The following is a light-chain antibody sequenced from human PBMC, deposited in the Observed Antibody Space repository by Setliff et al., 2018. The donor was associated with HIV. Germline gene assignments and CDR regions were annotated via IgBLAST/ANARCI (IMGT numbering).Light chain of an antibody. Sequence: QSALTQPASVSGSPGQSITISCTGTSSDLGSSNFVSWYQQHPGKAPKVMIYNVDKRPSGVSNRFSGSKSGNTASLTISGLQTEDEADYYCSSYSINNLYVFATGTKV. CDR1: SSDLGSSNF. V-gene: IGLV2-14*03. CDR2: NVD. CDR3: SSYSINNLYV. J-gene: IGLJ1*01.